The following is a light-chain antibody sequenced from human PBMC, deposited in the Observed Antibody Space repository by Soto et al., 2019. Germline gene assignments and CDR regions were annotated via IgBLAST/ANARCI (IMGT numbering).Light chain of an antibody. V-gene: IGLV1-44*01. CDR2: IND. Sequence: QAVVTQPPSLSGTPGQRVTISCSGSSSNIAGNTVHWYQHLPGTAPKLLIYINDQRPSGVPGRFSASTSGTSASLAISGLQTEDEADYYCISYTDRQSYLFGTGTKLTVL. J-gene: IGLJ1*01. CDR1: SSNIAGNT. CDR3: ISYTDRQSYL.